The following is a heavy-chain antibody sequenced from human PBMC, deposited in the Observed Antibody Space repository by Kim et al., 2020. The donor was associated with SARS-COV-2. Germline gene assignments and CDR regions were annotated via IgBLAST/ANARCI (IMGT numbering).Heavy chain of an antibody. CDR3: ARDAAYDYVWGSYRYTDAFDI. Sequence: SETLSLTCTVSGGSISSYYWSWIRQPAGKGLEWIGRIYTSGSTNYNPSLKSRVTMSVDTSKNQFSLKLSSVTAADTAVYYCARDAAYDYVWGSYRYTDAFDIWGQGTMVTVSS. V-gene: IGHV4-4*07. J-gene: IGHJ3*02. D-gene: IGHD3-16*02. CDR2: IYTSGST. CDR1: GGSISSYY.